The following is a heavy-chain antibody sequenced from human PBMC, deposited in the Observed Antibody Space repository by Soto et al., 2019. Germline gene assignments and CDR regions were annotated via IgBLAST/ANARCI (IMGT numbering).Heavy chain of an antibody. CDR3: ASRISSGYFDDDAFDI. CDR1: GYTFTSYG. CDR2: ISAYNGNT. J-gene: IGHJ3*02. V-gene: IGHV1-18*01. Sequence: ASVKVSCKASGYTFTSYGISWVRQAPGQGLEWMGWISAYNGNTNCAQKLQGRVTMTTDTSTSTAYMELRSLRSDDTAVYYCASRISSGYFDDDAFDIWGQGTMVTVSS. D-gene: IGHD3-22*01.